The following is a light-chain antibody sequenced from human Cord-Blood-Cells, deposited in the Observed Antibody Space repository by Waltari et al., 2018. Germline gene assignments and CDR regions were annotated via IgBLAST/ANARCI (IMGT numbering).Light chain of an antibody. CDR1: QGISSY. J-gene: IGKJ4*01. CDR2: AAS. Sequence: IQLTQSPSSLSASVGDRVTGSCRASQGISSYLAWYQQKPGKAPKLLIYAASTLQSGVPSRFSGSGSGTDFTLTISSLQPEDFATYYCQQLNSYLTFGGGTKVEIK. V-gene: IGKV1-9*01. CDR3: QQLNSYLT.